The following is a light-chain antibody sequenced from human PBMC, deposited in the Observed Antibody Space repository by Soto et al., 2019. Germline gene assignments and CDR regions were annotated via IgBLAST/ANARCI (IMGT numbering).Light chain of an antibody. V-gene: IGKV1-39*01. Sequence: DIQMTQSPSSLSASVGDRVTITCRASQNITTYLNWYQQSPGKAPKVLIYSASTLQSGVPSRFSGTGSGTDFTLSISSLQPEDFATYFCHQSYNYPRTFGQGTNIDIK. CDR3: HQSYNYPRT. J-gene: IGKJ1*01. CDR2: SAS. CDR1: QNITTY.